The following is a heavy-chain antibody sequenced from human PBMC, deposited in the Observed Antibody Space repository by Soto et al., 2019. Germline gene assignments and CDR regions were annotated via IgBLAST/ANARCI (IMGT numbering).Heavy chain of an antibody. D-gene: IGHD4-4*01. V-gene: IGHV1-8*01. J-gene: IGHJ6*03. CDR1: GYTFTSYD. Sequence: ASVKVSCKASGYTFTSYDINWVRQATGQGLEWMGWMNPNSGNTGYAQKFQGGVTMTRNTSISTAYMELSSLRSEDTAVYYCARAVTSYYYYYYMDVWGKGTTVTVSS. CDR2: MNPNSGNT. CDR3: ARAVTSYYYYYYMDV.